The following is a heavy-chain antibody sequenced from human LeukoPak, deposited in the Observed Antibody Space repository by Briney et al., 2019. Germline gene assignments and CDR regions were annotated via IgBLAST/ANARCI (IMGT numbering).Heavy chain of an antibody. CDR2: ISYSGNT. CDR1: GGSISSRSYY. D-gene: IGHD6-19*01. V-gene: IGHV4-39*02. J-gene: IGHJ4*02. CDR3: AREYSSASDY. Sequence: SETLSLTCTVSGGSISSRSYYWGSIRQPPGKGLEWIGSISYSGNTYYNPSLKSRVTISVDTSKNQFSLKLSSVTAADTAVYYCAREYSSASDYWGQGTLVTVSS.